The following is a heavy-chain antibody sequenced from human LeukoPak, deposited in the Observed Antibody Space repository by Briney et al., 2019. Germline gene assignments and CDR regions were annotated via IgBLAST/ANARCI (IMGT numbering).Heavy chain of an antibody. V-gene: IGHV1-46*01. J-gene: IGHJ2*01. D-gene: IGHD4/OR15-4a*01. Sequence: VASVKVSCKASGYTFTNYYMHWVRQAPGQGLEWMGIINPSGGSTSYAQNFQGRVTMTRDTSTSTVYMELSSLRSEDTAVYYCARVIANYDWYFDLWGRGTLVTVSS. CDR2: INPSGGST. CDR1: GYTFTNYY. CDR3: ARVIANYDWYFDL.